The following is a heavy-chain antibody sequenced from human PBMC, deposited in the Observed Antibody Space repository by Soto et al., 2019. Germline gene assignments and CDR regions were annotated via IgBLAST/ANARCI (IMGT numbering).Heavy chain of an antibody. V-gene: IGHV1-18*04. CDR3: ARDGRIQLWAPNYYGMDV. J-gene: IGHJ6*02. Sequence: QVQLVQSGAEVKKPGASVKVSCKASGYTLTSYGISLVRQAPGQGLEWMGWISAYNGNTNYAQKLQGRVTMTTDTSTSTAYMELRSLRSDDTAVYYCARDGRIQLWAPNYYGMDVWGQGTTVTVSS. D-gene: IGHD5-18*01. CDR1: GYTLTSYG. CDR2: ISAYNGNT.